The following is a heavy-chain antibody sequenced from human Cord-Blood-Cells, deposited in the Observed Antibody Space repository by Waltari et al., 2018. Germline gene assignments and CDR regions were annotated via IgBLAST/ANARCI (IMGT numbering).Heavy chain of an antibody. Sequence: VKPSETLSLTCTVSGGSISSYYWSWIRQPPGKGLEWIGYIYYSGSTNYNPSLKSRVTISVDTSKTQFSLKLSSVTAADTAVYYCASQGDSGSYGAFDIWGQGTMVTVSS. CDR3: ASQGDSGSYGAFDI. D-gene: IGHD1-26*01. V-gene: IGHV4-59*08. CDR2: IYYSGST. J-gene: IGHJ3*02. CDR1: GGSISSYY.